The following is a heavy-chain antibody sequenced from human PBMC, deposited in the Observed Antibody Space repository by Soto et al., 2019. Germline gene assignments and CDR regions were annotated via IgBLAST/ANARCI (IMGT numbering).Heavy chain of an antibody. CDR1: GDTFSSDA. CDR3: ARVGPAHYYDSSGYYSPLDY. V-gene: IGHV1-69*01. CDR2: IIPMFGTA. D-gene: IGHD3-22*01. Sequence: QVQLVQSGAEVKKPGSSVKVSCKASGDTFSSDAINWVRQAPGQGLEWMGGIIPMFGTANYAQKFKGRVTIPAGESTSTVYMELSSLRSEDTAVYYCARVGPAHYYDSSGYYSPLDYWGQGTLVTVSS. J-gene: IGHJ4*02.